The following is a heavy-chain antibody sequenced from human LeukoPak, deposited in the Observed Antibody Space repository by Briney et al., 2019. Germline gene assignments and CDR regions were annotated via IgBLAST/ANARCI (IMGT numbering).Heavy chain of an antibody. CDR1: GFTFSDSA. J-gene: IGHJ2*01. D-gene: IGHD4-23*01. CDR2: IRNKPNNYAT. Sequence: PGGSLRLSCTASGFTFSDSAMHWVRQASGKGLEWVGRIRNKPNNYATAYAASVKGRFTISRDDSKNTAFLQMNSLETEDTAVYYCTRHPFGGNSSPYWYFDLWGRGTLVTVSS. V-gene: IGHV3-73*01. CDR3: TRHPFGGNSSPYWYFDL.